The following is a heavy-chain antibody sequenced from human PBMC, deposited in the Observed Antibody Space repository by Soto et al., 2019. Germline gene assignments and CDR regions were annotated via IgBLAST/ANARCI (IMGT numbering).Heavy chain of an antibody. D-gene: IGHD6-19*01. CDR3: ARITVAGSQYFDY. J-gene: IGHJ4*02. CDR2: ISYSGGT. Sequence: SETLSLTCTVSGDFINGDYWSWIRQPPGKGLEWLGYISYSGGTNYNPSLESRITISIDTSKNQFSLKLSSVTAADTAVYYCARITVAGSQYFDYWGQGTLVTVSS. CDR1: GDFINGDY. V-gene: IGHV4-59*01.